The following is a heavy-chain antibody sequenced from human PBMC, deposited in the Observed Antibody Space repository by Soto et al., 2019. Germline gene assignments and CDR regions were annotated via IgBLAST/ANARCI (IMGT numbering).Heavy chain of an antibody. Sequence: QITLKESGPTLVKPTQTLTLTCTFSGFSLSTSGVGVDWIRQPPGKALEWLALIYWNDDKRYRPSLKSRLTIPNDTSKNQVVLTMTNVDPVDTATYYCARTVLWFGELLSMYNWFDPWGQGTLVTVSS. CDR1: GFSLSTSGVG. V-gene: IGHV2-5*01. J-gene: IGHJ5*02. CDR3: ARTVLWFGELLSMYNWFDP. D-gene: IGHD3-10*01. CDR2: IYWNDDK.